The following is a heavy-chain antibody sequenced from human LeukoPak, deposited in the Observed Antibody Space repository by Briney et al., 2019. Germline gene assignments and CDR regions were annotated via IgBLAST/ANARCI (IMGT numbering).Heavy chain of an antibody. J-gene: IGHJ4*02. CDR3: AKDRDGGTYYYDSSGYYYFDY. Sequence: TGGSLRLSCAASGFTFSSYAMSWVRQAPGKGLEWVSAISGSGGSTYYADSVKGRFTISRDNSKNTLYLQMNSLRAEDTAVYYCAKDRDGGTYYYDSSGYYYFDYWGQRTLVTVSS. V-gene: IGHV3-23*01. D-gene: IGHD3-22*01. CDR2: ISGSGGST. CDR1: GFTFSSYA.